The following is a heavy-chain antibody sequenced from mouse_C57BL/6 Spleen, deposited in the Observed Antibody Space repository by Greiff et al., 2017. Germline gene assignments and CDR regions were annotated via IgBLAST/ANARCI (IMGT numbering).Heavy chain of an antibody. CDR3: AREDYSNDWYFDV. CDR2: IYPGSGST. D-gene: IGHD2-5*01. J-gene: IGHJ1*03. V-gene: IGHV1-55*01. CDR1: GYTFTSYW. Sequence: VQLQQSGAELVKPGASVKMSCKASGYTFTSYWITWVKQRPGQGLEWIGDIYPGSGSTNYNEKFKSKATLTVDTSSSTAYMQLSSLTSEDSAVYYCAREDYSNDWYFDVWGTGTTVTVSS.